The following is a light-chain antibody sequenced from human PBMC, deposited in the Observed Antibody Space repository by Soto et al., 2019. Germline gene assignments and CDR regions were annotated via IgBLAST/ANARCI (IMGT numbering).Light chain of an antibody. V-gene: IGLV2-11*01. CDR1: SSNLGAYNY. CDR3: SSYSFTDAV. CDR2: DVN. J-gene: IGLJ2*01. Sequence: QSALTQPRSVSGSPGQSVAISCTGTSSNLGAYNYVSWYQQHPGKAPTLIIYDVNKRTSGVPDRFSGSKSGNTASLTISGLQTDDEADYYCSSYSFTDAVFGGGTKLTVL.